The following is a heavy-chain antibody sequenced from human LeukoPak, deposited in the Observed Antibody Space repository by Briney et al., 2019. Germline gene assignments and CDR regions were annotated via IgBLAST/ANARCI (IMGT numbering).Heavy chain of an antibody. CDR1: GGSISSGDYY. V-gene: IGHV4-61*08. Sequence: PSETLSLTCTVSGGSISSGDYYWRWIRQPPGKGLEWIGYIYYSGSTNYNPSLKSRVTISVDTSKNQFSLKLSSVTAADTAVYYCARGYSSGWGSLFDLWGRGTLVTVSS. J-gene: IGHJ2*01. D-gene: IGHD6-19*01. CDR3: ARGYSSGWGSLFDL. CDR2: IYYSGST.